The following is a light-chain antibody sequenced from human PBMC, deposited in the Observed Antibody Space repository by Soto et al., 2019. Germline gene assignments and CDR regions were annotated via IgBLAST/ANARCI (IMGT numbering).Light chain of an antibody. Sequence: DIQMTQSPSTLSASVGDRVTITCRASQSISSWLAWYQQKPGKAPKLLIYDASSLERGVPSRFSGSGSGTDFTLTITRLEPEDFAVYYCQYYGNPPLTFGQGTKVDIK. J-gene: IGKJ1*01. CDR1: QSISSW. CDR3: QYYGNPPLT. CDR2: DAS. V-gene: IGKV1-5*01.